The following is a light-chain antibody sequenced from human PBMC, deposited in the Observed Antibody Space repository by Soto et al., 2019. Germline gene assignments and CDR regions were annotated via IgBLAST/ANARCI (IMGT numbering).Light chain of an antibody. Sequence: EIVLTQSPGTLSLSPGERATLSCRAGQNVNRKYLAWYQQSPGQAPRLRIYAASNSVTAIPDRVSGTGSGTDGTLSISRMEPEDFVVYYCQQYCRSVRAFGQGTKVE. CDR1: QNVNRKY. CDR2: AAS. V-gene: IGKV3-20*01. J-gene: IGKJ1*01. CDR3: QQYCRSVRA.